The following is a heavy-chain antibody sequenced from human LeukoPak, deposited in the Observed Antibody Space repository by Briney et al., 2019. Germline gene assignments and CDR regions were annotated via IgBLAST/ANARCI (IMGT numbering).Heavy chain of an antibody. D-gene: IGHD3-3*01. CDR1: GYTFTSYD. CDR2: MNPNSGNT. J-gene: IGHJ3*02. V-gene: IGHV1-8*03. Sequence: GASVKVSCKASGYTFTSYDINWVRPATGQGLEWMGWMNPNSGNTGYAQKFQGRVTITRNTSISTAYMELSSLRSEDTAVYYCARGLRVNRYDFWSGRGAFDIWGQGTMVTVSS. CDR3: ARGLRVNRYDFWSGRGAFDI.